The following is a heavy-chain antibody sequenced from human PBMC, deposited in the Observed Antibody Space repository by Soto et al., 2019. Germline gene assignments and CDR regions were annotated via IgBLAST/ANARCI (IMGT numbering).Heavy chain of an antibody. D-gene: IGHD2-21*02. CDR2: IYYSGST. CDR3: ARRAAYCGGDCYNNWFDP. Sequence: SETLSLTCTVSGGSISSSSYYWGWIRQPPGKGLEWIGSIYYSGSTYYNPSLKSRVTISVDTSKNQFSLKLSSVTAADTAVYYCARRAAYCGGDCYNNWFDPWGQGTLVTVSS. CDR1: GGSISSSSYY. J-gene: IGHJ5*02. V-gene: IGHV4-39*01.